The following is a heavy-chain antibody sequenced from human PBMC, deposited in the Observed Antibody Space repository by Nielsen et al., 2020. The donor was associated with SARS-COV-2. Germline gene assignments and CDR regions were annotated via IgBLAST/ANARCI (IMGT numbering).Heavy chain of an antibody. Sequence: ASVKVSCKASGFVLTYYAVHWVRQAPGQGLEWVGWINPGNGDTKYSQKFQGRVTMTRDTSTSTVYMELSSLRSDDTAVYYCARDSSGTYRRVDYWGQGTLVTVSS. CDR1: GFVLTYYA. CDR3: ARDSSGTYRRVDY. D-gene: IGHD3-22*01. CDR2: INPGNGDT. V-gene: IGHV1-3*01. J-gene: IGHJ4*02.